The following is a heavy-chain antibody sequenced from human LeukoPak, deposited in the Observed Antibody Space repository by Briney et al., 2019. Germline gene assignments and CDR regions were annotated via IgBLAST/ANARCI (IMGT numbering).Heavy chain of an antibody. CDR1: GFTFSRNA. D-gene: IGHD2-15*01. Sequence: GGSLRLSCAASGFTFSRNAISWVRQVPGKGLEWVSAIEGSNDNTHYADSVKGRFTVSRDISKNTLYLQMNSLRAEDTALYYCAKDLLRWSFEYWGQGTLVTVSS. V-gene: IGHV3-23*01. J-gene: IGHJ4*02. CDR2: IEGSNDNT. CDR3: AKDLLRWSFEY.